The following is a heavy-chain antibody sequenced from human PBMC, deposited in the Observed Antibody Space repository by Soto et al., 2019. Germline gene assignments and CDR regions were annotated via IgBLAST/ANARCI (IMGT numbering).Heavy chain of an antibody. J-gene: IGHJ5*02. CDR2: ISSSSSTI. D-gene: IGHD4-17*01. V-gene: IGHV3-48*01. CDR3: ARDYVDYPSCFDP. CDR1: GFTFSSYS. Sequence: GGSLRLSCAASGFTFSSYSMNWVRQAPGKGLEWVSYISSSSSTIYYADSVKGRFTISRDNAKNSLYLQMNSLRAEDTAVYYCARDYVDYPSCFDPGGKEILVTVSS.